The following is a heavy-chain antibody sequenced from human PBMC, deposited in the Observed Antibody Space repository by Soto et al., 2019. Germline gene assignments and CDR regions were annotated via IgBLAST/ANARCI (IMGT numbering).Heavy chain of an antibody. V-gene: IGHV3-73*02. CDR1: GFTFSGSA. CDR3: TRHGEPSGSY. Sequence: EVQLVESGGGLVQPGGSLKLSCAASGFTFSGSAMHWVRQASGKGLEWVGRIRSKANSYATAYAASVKGRFTISRDDSKNTAYLQMNSLKTEDTAVYYCTRHGEPSGSYWGQGTLVTVSS. D-gene: IGHD3-10*01. CDR2: IRSKANSYAT. J-gene: IGHJ4*02.